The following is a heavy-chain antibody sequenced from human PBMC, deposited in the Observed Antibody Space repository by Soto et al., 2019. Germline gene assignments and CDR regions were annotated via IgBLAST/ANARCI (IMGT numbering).Heavy chain of an antibody. Sequence: PGGSLRLSCAASGFTFSNAWMNWVRQAPGKGLEWVGRIKSKTDGGTTDYAAPVKGRFTISRDDSKNTLYLQMNSLKTEDTAVYYCTTGGYSSSSWSFDPPYYGMDVWGQGTTVTVSS. D-gene: IGHD6-6*01. V-gene: IGHV3-15*07. CDR3: TTGGYSSSSWSFDPPYYGMDV. J-gene: IGHJ6*02. CDR1: GFTFSNAW. CDR2: IKSKTDGGTT.